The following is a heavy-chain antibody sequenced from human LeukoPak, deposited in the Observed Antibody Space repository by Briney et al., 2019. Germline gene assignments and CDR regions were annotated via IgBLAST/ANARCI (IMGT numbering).Heavy chain of an antibody. J-gene: IGHJ5*02. Sequence: ASVKVSCTASGYTFTGYYMHWVRQAPGQGLEWMGWINPNSGGTNYAQKFRGRVTMTRDTSISTAYMELSRLRSDDTAVYYCAREPRDYYDSSGYYNWFDPWGQGTLVTVSS. D-gene: IGHD3-22*01. V-gene: IGHV1-2*02. CDR3: AREPRDYYDSSGYYNWFDP. CDR2: INPNSGGT. CDR1: GYTFTGYY.